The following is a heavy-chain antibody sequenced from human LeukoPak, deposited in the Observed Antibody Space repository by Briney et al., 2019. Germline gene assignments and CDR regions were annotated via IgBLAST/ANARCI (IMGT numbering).Heavy chain of an antibody. J-gene: IGHJ4*02. CDR3: AKGNVRRIAVAGTPFDY. Sequence: PGGSLRLSCAASGFTFSSYAMSWVRQAPGKGLEWVSAISGSGGTTYCTDSVKGRFTISRDNSKNTLYLQMNGLIAEDTAVYYCAKGNVRRIAVAGTPFDYWGQGTLVTVSS. CDR1: GFTFSSYA. D-gene: IGHD6-19*01. CDR2: ISGSGGTT. V-gene: IGHV3-23*01.